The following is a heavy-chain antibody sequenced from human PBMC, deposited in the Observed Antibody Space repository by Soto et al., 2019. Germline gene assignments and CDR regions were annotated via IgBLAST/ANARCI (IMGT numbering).Heavy chain of an antibody. J-gene: IGHJ4*02. V-gene: IGHV1-3*01. CDR3: ARRNVYGSGSYSFDY. CDR1: GYTFTNYS. CDR2: INAAIGNT. Sequence: ASVKVSCKASGYTFTNYSMHWVRQAPGQRLEWMGWINAAIGNTKYSQKFQGSVTITRDTSANTAYMELSSLRSEDTAVYYCARRNVYGSGSYSFDYWGQGTLVTVSS. D-gene: IGHD3-10*01.